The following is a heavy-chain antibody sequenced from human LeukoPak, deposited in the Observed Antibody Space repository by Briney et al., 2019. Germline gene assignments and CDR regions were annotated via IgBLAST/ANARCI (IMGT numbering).Heavy chain of an antibody. CDR2: INPNSGDT. CDR1: GYTFTPYY. J-gene: IGHJ4*02. CDR3: ARVAVAEFDY. D-gene: IGHD6-19*01. Sequence: ASVKVSCKASGYTFTPYYMHWVRQAPGQGLEWMGRINPNSGDTNYAQKFQGRVTITRDTSNNTAYMELSRLRSDDTAVYYCARVAVAEFDYWGQGTLVTVSS. V-gene: IGHV1-2*06.